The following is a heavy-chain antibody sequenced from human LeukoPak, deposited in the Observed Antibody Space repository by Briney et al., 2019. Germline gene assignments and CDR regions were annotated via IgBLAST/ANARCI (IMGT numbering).Heavy chain of an antibody. J-gene: IGHJ3*02. CDR3: ARDGVDAFDI. CDR2: ISSSNSYM. CDR1: GFNFRSYR. D-gene: IGHD2-8*01. Sequence: GGSLRLSCGVSGFNFRSYRMNWVRQTPGKGLEWVSSISSSNSYMYYADSVKGRFTISRDNAKNSLYLQMNSLRAEDTAVYYCARDGVDAFDIWGQGTMVIVSS. V-gene: IGHV3-21*01.